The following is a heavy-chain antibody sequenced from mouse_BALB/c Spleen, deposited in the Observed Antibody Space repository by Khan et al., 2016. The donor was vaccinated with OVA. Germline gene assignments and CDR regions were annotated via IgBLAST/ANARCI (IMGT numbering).Heavy chain of an antibody. CDR2: INTYTGEP. V-gene: IGHV9-3-1*01. D-gene: IGHD6-1*01. CDR3: ARSASYWFFDV. CDR1: GYTFTNYG. Sequence: QIQLVQSGPELKKPGETVKISCKASGYTFTNYGMNWVKQAPGKGLKWMGWINTYTGEPTYADDFKGRFAFSLETSANTAYLQINILKNETTATYFCARSASYWFFDVWCAGTTVTVSS. J-gene: IGHJ1*01.